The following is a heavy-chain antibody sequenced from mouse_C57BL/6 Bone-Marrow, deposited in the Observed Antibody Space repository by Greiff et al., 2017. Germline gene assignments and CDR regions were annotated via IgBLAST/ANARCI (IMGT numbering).Heavy chain of an antibody. Sequence: VQLQQSGAELVRPGTSVKMSCKASGYTFTNYWIGWAKQRPGHGLEWIGDIYPGGGYTNYNEKFKGKATLTADKSSSTAYMELRSLTSEDSAVYNCAKRSSSSWFAYWGQGTLVTVSA. CDR1: GYTFTNYW. CDR2: IYPGGGYT. CDR3: AKRSSSSWFAY. J-gene: IGHJ3*01. D-gene: IGHD1-1*01. V-gene: IGHV1-63*01.